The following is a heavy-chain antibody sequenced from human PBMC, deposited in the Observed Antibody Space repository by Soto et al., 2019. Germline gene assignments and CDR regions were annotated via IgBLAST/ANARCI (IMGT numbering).Heavy chain of an antibody. Sequence: SVKVSCKASGGTFSGYAISWVRQAPGQGLEWMGGIIPIFGTANYAQKFQGRVTITADESTSTAYMELSSLRSEDTAVYYCAREGGYGGNWFDPWGQGTPVTVSS. J-gene: IGHJ5*02. CDR1: GGTFSGYA. V-gene: IGHV1-69*13. CDR2: IIPIFGTA. D-gene: IGHD4-17*01. CDR3: AREGGYGGNWFDP.